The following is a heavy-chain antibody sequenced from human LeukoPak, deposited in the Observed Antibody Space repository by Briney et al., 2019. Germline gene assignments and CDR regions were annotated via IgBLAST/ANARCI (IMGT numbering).Heavy chain of an antibody. CDR1: GGSFSYYY. V-gene: IGHV4-34*01. J-gene: IGHJ5*02. CDR3: ARGSVYYDILTGLSANWFDP. D-gene: IGHD3-9*01. Sequence: SETLSLTCAVYGGSFSYYYWSWIRQPPGKELEWIGEINHSGITNYNPSLKSRVTISADTSKNQFSLKLTSVTAADTAVYYCARGSVYYDILTGLSANWFDPWGQGTLVTVSS. CDR2: INHSGIT.